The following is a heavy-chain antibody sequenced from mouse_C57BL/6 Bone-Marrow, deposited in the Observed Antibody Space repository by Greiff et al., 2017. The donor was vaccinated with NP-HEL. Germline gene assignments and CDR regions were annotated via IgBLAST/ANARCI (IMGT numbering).Heavy chain of an antibody. V-gene: IGHV1-76*01. CDR2: IYPGSGNT. J-gene: IGHJ3*01. CDR1: GYTFTDYY. D-gene: IGHD2-5*01. Sequence: VQLKESGAELVRPGASVKPSCKASGYTFTDYYINWVKQRPGQGLEWIARIYPGSGNTYYNEKFKGKATLTAEKSSSTAYMQLSSLTSEDSAVYFCARAAYYSNYLFAYWGQGTLVTVSA. CDR3: ARAAYYSNYLFAY.